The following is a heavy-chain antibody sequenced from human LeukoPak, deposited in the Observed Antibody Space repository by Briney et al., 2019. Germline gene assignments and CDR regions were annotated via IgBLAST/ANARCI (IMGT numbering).Heavy chain of an antibody. V-gene: IGHV4-61*08. D-gene: IGHD3-10*01. CDR3: ARGGRGRNWFDP. Sequence: SQTLSLTCTVSGDSTSSGGYYWNWIRQPPGKGLEWIGYIYYSVSTNYNLSLKSRVTISVDTSENQFSLKLTSVTAAGTAVYYCARGGRGRNWFDPWGQGTLVTVSS. CDR2: IYYSVST. J-gene: IGHJ5*02. CDR1: GDSTSSGGYY.